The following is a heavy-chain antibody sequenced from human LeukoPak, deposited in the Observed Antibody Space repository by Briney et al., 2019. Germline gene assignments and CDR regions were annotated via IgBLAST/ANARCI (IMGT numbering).Heavy chain of an antibody. D-gene: IGHD1-26*01. J-gene: IGHJ4*02. V-gene: IGHV4-39*01. CDR1: GGSISSSSYY. Sequence: PSETLSLTCTVSGGSISSSSYYWGWIRQPPGKGLEWIGSIYYSGSTYYNPSLKSRVTISVDTSKNQFSLKLSSVTAADTAVYYCARGGRIVGATGNLDYWGQGALVTVSS. CDR3: ARGGRIVGATGNLDY. CDR2: IYYSGST.